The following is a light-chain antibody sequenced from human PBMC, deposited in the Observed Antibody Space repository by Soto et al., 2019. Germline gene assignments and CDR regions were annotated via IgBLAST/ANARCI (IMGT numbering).Light chain of an antibody. CDR1: QGIRND. J-gene: IGKJ4*01. CDR3: QQYYNSVLT. CDR2: STS. V-gene: IGKV1-6*01. Sequence: IQMTQSPFTLSASVGDRVTITCRASQGIRNDLGWYQQKPGKAPKVLIYSTSSLQSGVPSRFSGSGSGTDFTLTISSLQPEDSASYYCQQYYNSVLTFGGGTKVDIK.